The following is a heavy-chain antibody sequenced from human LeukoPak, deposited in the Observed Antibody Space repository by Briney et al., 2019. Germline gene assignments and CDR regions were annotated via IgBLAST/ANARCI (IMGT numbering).Heavy chain of an antibody. CDR2: INPNSGGT. CDR1: GYTFTGYY. D-gene: IGHD6-6*01. CDR3: ASTCPNPGSSSDWFDP. J-gene: IGHJ5*02. Sequence: ASVKVSCKASGYTFTGYYMHWVRQAPGQGLEWMGWINPNSGGTNYAQKFQGRVTMTRDTSISTAYMELSRLRSDDTAVYYCASTCPNPGSSSDWFDPWGQGTLVTVSS. V-gene: IGHV1-2*02.